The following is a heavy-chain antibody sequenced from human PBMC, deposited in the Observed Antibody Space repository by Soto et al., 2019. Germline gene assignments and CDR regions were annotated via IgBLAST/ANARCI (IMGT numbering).Heavy chain of an antibody. D-gene: IGHD6-13*01. CDR1: GGSISSGGYY. J-gene: IGHJ4*02. CDR3: ARASATIAAAAIFDY. V-gene: IGHV4-31*03. CDR2: IYYSGST. Sequence: SETLSLTCTVSGGSISSGGYYWSWIRQHPGKGLEWIGYIYYSGSTYYNPSLKSRVTISVDTSKNQFSLKLSSVTAADTAVYYCARASATIAAAAIFDYWGQGTLVTVSS.